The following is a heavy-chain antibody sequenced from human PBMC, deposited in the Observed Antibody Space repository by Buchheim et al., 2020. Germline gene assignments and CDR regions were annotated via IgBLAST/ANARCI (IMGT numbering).Heavy chain of an antibody. CDR2: IHTDGSFI. CDR3: TRGGVRYGMDV. Sequence: EVQLVESGGGLVQPGGSLRLSCAASGFSITSSSMFWVRHAPGKGLVWVSLIHTDGSFITYADSVKGRFTMSRDSAKNTLYLRMNSLRDEDTSVYYCTRGGVRYGMDVWGQGTT. CDR1: GFSITSSS. J-gene: IGHJ6*02. V-gene: IGHV3-74*03. D-gene: IGHD2-8*01.